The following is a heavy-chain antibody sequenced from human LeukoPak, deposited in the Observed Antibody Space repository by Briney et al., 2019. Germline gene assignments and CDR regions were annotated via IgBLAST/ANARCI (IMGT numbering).Heavy chain of an antibody. V-gene: IGHV3-11*04. D-gene: IGHD1-26*01. CDR1: GFSFSDYY. Sequence: GGSLRLSCAAAGFSFSDYYMSWIRVAPGKGLECISYISGGGSAVYCADSVKGRFTIPRDNAKNSLYLEMNSLTVEDTGVYYCARWERALDTWGQGTLVTVSS. CDR3: ARWERALDT. J-gene: IGHJ5*02. CDR2: ISGGGSAV.